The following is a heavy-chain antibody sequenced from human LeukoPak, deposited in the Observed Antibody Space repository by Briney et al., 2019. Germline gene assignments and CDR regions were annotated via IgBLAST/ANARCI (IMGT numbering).Heavy chain of an antibody. J-gene: IGHJ4*02. CDR1: GDSISNGGSISNGGHY. Sequence: PSQILSLTCTVSGDSISNGGSISNGGHYWSWIRQFPGKGLEWIGYIYHSGNTYYNPSLESRVTISVDTSENRFSLRLNSVTAADTAIYYCARDTRIEWLRFLDYWGQGILVTVSS. D-gene: IGHD5-12*01. V-gene: IGHV4-31*03. CDR2: IYHSGNT. CDR3: ARDTRIEWLRFLDY.